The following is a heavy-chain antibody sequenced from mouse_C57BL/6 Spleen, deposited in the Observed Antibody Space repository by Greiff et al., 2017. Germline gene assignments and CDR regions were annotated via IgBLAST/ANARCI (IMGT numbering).Heavy chain of an antibody. CDR1: GFTFSDDW. CDR2: IRNKANNHAT. J-gene: IGHJ3*01. D-gene: IGHD2-3*01. V-gene: IGHV6-6*01. Sequence: EVKVEESGGGLVQPGGSMKLSCAASGFTFSDDWMDWVRQSPEKGLEWVAEIRNKANNHATYYAVSVKGRFTISRDDSKRSVYLQMNSLRAEDTGIYYCSSYDGYYEGAYWGQGTLVTVSA. CDR3: SSYDGYYEGAY.